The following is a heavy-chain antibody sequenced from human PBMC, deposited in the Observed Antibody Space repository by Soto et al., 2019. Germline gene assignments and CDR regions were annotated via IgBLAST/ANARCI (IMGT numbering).Heavy chain of an antibody. CDR1: GGSFSGYY. D-gene: IGHD4-17*01. CDR2: INHSGST. J-gene: IGHJ6*02. Sequence: SETLSLTCAVYGGSFSGYYWSWIRQPPGKGLEWIGEINHSGSTNYNPSLKSRVTISVDTSKNQFSLKLSSVTAADTAVYYCARSHGDYGDYYYGMDVWGQGTTVTVSS. V-gene: IGHV4-34*01. CDR3: ARSHGDYGDYYYGMDV.